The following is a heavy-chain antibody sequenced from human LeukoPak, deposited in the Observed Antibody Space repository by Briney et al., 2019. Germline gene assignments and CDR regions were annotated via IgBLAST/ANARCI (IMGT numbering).Heavy chain of an antibody. CDR2: ISSSSSTI. D-gene: IGHD3-3*01. Sequence: PGGSLSLSCAASGFTFSSYSMNWVRQAPGKGLEWVSYISSSSSTIYYADSVKGRFTISRDNAKNSLYLQMNSLRAEDTAVYYCARVTPLRFLEWLPYYYYYMDVWGKGTTVTVSS. V-gene: IGHV3-48*01. CDR3: ARVTPLRFLEWLPYYYYYMDV. CDR1: GFTFSSYS. J-gene: IGHJ6*03.